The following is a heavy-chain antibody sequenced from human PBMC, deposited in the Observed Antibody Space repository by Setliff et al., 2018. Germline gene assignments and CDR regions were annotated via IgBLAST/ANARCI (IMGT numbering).Heavy chain of an antibody. CDR2: VYYSGTA. Sequence: PSETLSLTCTVSDGSLSTYYWSWIRQPPGKGLEFIGYVYYSGTANYSPSLRSRLTISVDTSKNQFSLKLSSVTAADTAVYYCARGGSLFDPWGQGTLVTVSS. D-gene: IGHD3-10*01. J-gene: IGHJ5*02. CDR1: DGSLSTYY. V-gene: IGHV4-59*01. CDR3: ARGGSLFDP.